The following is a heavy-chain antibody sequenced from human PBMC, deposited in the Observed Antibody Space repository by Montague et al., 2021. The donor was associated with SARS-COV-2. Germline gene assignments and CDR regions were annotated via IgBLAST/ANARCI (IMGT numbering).Heavy chain of an antibody. D-gene: IGHD3-9*01. Sequence: SETLSLTSTVSGDSISNYYWSWIRRPPGQGLEWLGYIYYSGSTNYNPSLKSRVTISVDTSKNQSSLRLSSVTAAATAVYYCARLPYILPGYAYFDFWGQGSLVIVSS. J-gene: IGHJ4*02. CDR1: GDSISNYY. CDR3: ARLPYILPGYAYFDF. V-gene: IGHV4-59*08. CDR2: IYYSGST.